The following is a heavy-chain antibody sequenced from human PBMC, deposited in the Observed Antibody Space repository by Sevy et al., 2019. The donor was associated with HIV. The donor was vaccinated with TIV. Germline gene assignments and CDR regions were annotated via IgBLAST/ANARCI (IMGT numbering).Heavy chain of an antibody. Sequence: GGSLRLSCGASGFTFSNYAMSWVRQAPGKGPEWVSGINNGGSTYYADSVKGRFTISRDNSKKMVFLQMNSLRAEETAVYYCASGDTTMITDFDYWGQGALVTVSS. CDR2: INNGGST. D-gene: IGHD5-18*01. J-gene: IGHJ4*02. CDR3: ASGDTTMITDFDY. V-gene: IGHV3-23*01. CDR1: GFTFSNYA.